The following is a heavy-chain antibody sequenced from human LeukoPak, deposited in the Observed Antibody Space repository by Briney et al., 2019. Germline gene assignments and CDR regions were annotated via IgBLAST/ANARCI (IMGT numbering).Heavy chain of an antibody. CDR3: VGGRYDHYFDY. Sequence: GGSLRLSCAASGFTFSSYWMHWARQAPGKGLVWVSRINSDGSSTRYADYEKGRFTISRDNAKNTLYLQMNSLRAEDTAVYYCVGGRYDHYFDYWGQGTLVTVSS. J-gene: IGHJ4*02. V-gene: IGHV3-74*01. D-gene: IGHD1-14*01. CDR1: GFTFSSYW. CDR2: INSDGSST.